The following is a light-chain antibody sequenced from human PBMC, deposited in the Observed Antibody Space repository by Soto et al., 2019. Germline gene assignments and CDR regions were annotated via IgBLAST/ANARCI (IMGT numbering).Light chain of an antibody. CDR3: TSHAGTINLV. CDR1: SSDVGGYNY. J-gene: IGLJ2*01. Sequence: QSVLTQPPSASGSPGQSVTISCTGTSSDVGGYNYVSWYQQHPGKAPKHMIYEVSKRPSGVPDRFSGSKSGNTASLTVSGLQAEYEADYYCTSHAGTINLVFGGGTKLTVL. V-gene: IGLV2-8*01. CDR2: EVS.